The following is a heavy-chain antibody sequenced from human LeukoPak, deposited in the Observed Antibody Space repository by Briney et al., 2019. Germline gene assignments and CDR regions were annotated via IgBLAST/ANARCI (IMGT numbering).Heavy chain of an antibody. D-gene: IGHD3-10*01. CDR3: ARGTPGLWSPMDYFDS. CDR1: GGSISSGGYY. J-gene: IGHJ4*02. Sequence: PSETLSLTCTVSGGSISSGGYYWSWIPQHPGKGLEWFGYIYYSGSTYYNPSLKSRVTISVDTSKNQFSLKLSSVTAADTAVYYCARGTPGLWSPMDYFDSWGQGTLVTVSS. V-gene: IGHV4-31*03. CDR2: IYYSGST.